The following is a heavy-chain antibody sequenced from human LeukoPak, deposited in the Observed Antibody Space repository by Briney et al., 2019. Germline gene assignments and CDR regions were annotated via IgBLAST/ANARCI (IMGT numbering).Heavy chain of an antibody. Sequence: GGSLRLSCAASGFTFSSYGMHWVCQAPGKGLEWVAVIWYDGSNKYYADSVKGRFTISRDNSKNTLYLQMNSLRAEDTAVYYCARDRLGIAAAGTLDYWGQGTLVTVSS. D-gene: IGHD6-13*01. CDR3: ARDRLGIAAAGTLDY. V-gene: IGHV3-33*01. J-gene: IGHJ4*02. CDR2: IWYDGSNK. CDR1: GFTFSSYG.